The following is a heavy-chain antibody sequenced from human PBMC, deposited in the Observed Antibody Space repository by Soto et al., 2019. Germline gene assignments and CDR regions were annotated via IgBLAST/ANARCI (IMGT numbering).Heavy chain of an antibody. D-gene: IGHD5-18*01. CDR2: MSATGRT. J-gene: IGHJ4*02. V-gene: IGHV3-48*02. CDR1: GFTFSSYS. Sequence: SGGSLRLSCAASGFTFSSYSMNWLRQAPGKGLEWIAYMSATGRTHYADSVKGRFTISRDNAKNSLSLQMSSLRDEDTAVYYCARDTATIPHIYWGQGTQVTVSS. CDR3: ARDTATIPHIY.